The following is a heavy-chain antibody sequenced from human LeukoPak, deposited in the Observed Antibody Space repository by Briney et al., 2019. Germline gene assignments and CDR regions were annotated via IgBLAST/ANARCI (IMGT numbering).Heavy chain of an antibody. CDR2: IKQDGSEK. Sequence: PGGSLRFSCAASGFTFSNYWMSWVRQAPGKGLEWVANIKQDGSEKYYVDSVKGRFTISRDNAKSSLYLQMNSLRAEDTAVYYCARDPTIFGVVIVPDYWGQGTLVTVSS. J-gene: IGHJ4*02. CDR3: ARDPTIFGVVIVPDY. V-gene: IGHV3-7*01. CDR1: GFTFSNYW. D-gene: IGHD3-3*01.